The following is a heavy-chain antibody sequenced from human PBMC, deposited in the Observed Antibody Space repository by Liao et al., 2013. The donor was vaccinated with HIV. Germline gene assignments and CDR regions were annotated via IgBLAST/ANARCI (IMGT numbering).Heavy chain of an antibody. CDR3: ARARRHYGPKIVHYYYYYMDV. J-gene: IGHJ6*03. CDR2: LATSGSI. Sequence: QVQLQESGPRLVKPSETLSLTCTVSGVSINSYYWTWIRQPAGKGLEWIGRLATSGSINYNPSLKSRVTMSVDTSNNQFSLKLSSVSAADTALYYCARARRHYGPKIVHYYYYYMDVWGKGPTVTVSS. D-gene: IGHD3-10*01. V-gene: IGHV4-4*07. CDR1: GVSINSYY.